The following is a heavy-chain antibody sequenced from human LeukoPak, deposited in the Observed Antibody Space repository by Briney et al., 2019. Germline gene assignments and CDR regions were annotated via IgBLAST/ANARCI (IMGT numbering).Heavy chain of an antibody. Sequence: SETLSLTCTVSGGSISGSSYYWGWIRQPPGKGLEWIGSIYYSGSTYYNPSLKSRVTISVDTSKNQFSLKLNSVTATDTAVYYRARHYGPWGQGTLATVSS. CDR2: IYYSGST. CDR3: ARHYGP. CDR1: GGSISGSSYY. J-gene: IGHJ4*02. V-gene: IGHV4-39*01. D-gene: IGHD3-10*01.